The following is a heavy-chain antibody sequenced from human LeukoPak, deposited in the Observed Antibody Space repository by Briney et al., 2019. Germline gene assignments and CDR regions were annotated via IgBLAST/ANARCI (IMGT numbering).Heavy chain of an antibody. Sequence: LETLCLTCVVSSGSINGYYWNWIRESAEKGLEWIWRISSSGTTNYNPSLKSRVTMSVDSSKDQFSLSLTSVTAADTAVYYCARDRGIAQGRVRHPFFDYWGQGSLVRVSS. D-gene: IGHD2-15*01. J-gene: IGHJ4*02. CDR2: ISSSGTT. CDR1: SGSINGYY. CDR3: ARDRGIAQGRVRHPFFDY. V-gene: IGHV4-4*07.